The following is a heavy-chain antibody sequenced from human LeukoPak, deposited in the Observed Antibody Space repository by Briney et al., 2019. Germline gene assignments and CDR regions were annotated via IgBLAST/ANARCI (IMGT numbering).Heavy chain of an antibody. CDR1: GYSISSGYY. V-gene: IGHV4-38-2*02. Sequence: SETLSLTCTVSGYSISSGYYWGWIRQPPGKGLEWIGSIYHSGSTYYNPSLKSRVTISVDTSKNQFSLKLSSVTAADTAVYYCARDPCGGDCFDAFDIWGQGTMVTVSS. CDR3: ARDPCGGDCFDAFDI. J-gene: IGHJ3*02. D-gene: IGHD2-21*02. CDR2: IYHSGST.